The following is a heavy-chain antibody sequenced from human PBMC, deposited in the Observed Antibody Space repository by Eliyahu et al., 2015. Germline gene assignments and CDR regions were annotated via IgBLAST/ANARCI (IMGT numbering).Heavy chain of an antibody. V-gene: IGHV7-4-1*02. CDR2: INTNTGNP. Sequence: QVQLVQSGSELXKXGASVKVSCKASGYTFPNYAMNWVRQAPGQGLEWMGWINTNTGNPTYAQGFTGRFVFSLDTSVSTAYLQISSLKAEDTAVYYCAREGSYGSYWYFDLWGRGTLVTVSS. D-gene: IGHD3-16*01. CDR1: GYTFPNYA. J-gene: IGHJ2*01. CDR3: AREGSYGSYWYFDL.